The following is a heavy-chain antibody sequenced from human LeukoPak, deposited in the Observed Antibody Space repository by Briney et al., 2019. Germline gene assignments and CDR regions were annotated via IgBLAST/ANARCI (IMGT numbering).Heavy chain of an antibody. V-gene: IGHV3-30*02. CDR2: IRYDGSNK. J-gene: IGHJ6*03. Sequence: GGSLRLSCAASGFTFSSYGMHWVRQAPGKGLEWVAFIRYDGSNKYYADSVKGRFTIPRDNSKNTLYLQMNSLRAEDTAVYYCAKPIVGATHYYYYMDVWGKGTAVTVSS. CDR1: GFTFSSYG. D-gene: IGHD1-26*01. CDR3: AKPIVGATHYYYYMDV.